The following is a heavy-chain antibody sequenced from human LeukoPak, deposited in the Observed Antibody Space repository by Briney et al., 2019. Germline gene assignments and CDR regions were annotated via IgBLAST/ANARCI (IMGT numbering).Heavy chain of an antibody. J-gene: IGHJ4*02. CDR1: GGSISSGSYY. CDR3: AGDQGYSSSIDY. Sequence: SQTLSLTCIVSGGSISSGSYYWSWIRQPAGKGLEWIGRIYSSGSTDYNPSLKSRVTISVDTSKNHFSLELNSVTAADTAVYYCAGDQGYSSSIDYWGQGTLVTVSS. CDR2: IYSSGST. V-gene: IGHV4-61*02. D-gene: IGHD6-13*01.